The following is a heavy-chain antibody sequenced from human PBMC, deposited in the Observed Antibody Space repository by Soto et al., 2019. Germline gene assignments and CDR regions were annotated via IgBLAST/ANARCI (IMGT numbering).Heavy chain of an antibody. CDR1: GDTFTTYD. J-gene: IGHJ4*02. CDR2: INPNSGNI. D-gene: IGHD3-10*01. CDR3: ARGRASGSYYLLDY. V-gene: IGHV1-8*01. Sequence: ASVKVSCKASGDTFTTYDINWVRQATGHGLEWMGWINPNSGNIGYAQRFQGRVTMTRDTAIRTAYMEVSSLRSDDTAVYYCARGRASGSYYLLDYWGQGXLVTVYS.